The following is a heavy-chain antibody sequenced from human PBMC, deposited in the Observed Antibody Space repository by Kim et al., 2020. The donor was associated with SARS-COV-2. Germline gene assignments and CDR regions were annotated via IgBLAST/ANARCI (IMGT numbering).Heavy chain of an antibody. CDR3: ARVRPGYYFDY. J-gene: IGHJ4*02. CDR1: GFTFSSYS. Sequence: GGSLRLSCAASGFTFSSYSMSWVRQAPGKGLEWVAYISSSSSTIHYADSVKGRFTISRDNANNSLYLQMNSLRAEDTAVYYCARVRPGYYFDYWGQGTLVTVSS. V-gene: IGHV3-48*04. CDR2: ISSSSSTI. D-gene: IGHD3-10*01.